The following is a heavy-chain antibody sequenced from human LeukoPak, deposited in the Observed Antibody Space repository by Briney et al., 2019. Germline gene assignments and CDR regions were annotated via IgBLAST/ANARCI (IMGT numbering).Heavy chain of an antibody. Sequence: GGSLRLSCAASGFIFDDYAVRWVRQAPGKGLEWVSLISGDGGRTYYADSVKGRFSISRDNSKKSLYLQINSLRTEDTAFYYCAKDMSFTSSWYGVVYLYDYMDVWGRGTTVTVSS. CDR1: GFIFDDYA. CDR3: AKDMSFTSSWYGVVYLYDYMDV. D-gene: IGHD6-13*01. V-gene: IGHV3-43*02. CDR2: ISGDGGRT. J-gene: IGHJ6*03.